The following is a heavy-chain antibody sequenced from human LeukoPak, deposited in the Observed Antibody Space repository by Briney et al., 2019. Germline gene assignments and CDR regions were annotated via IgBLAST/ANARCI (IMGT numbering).Heavy chain of an antibody. CDR3: AKELNRMLSSGHAFDI. V-gene: IGHV3-9*01. J-gene: IGHJ3*02. CDR2: ISWNSGSI. CDR1: GFTFSSYA. Sequence: GGSLRLSCAASGFTFSSYAMSWVRQAPGKGLEWVSGISWNSGSIGYADSVKGRFSISRDNAKNSLYLQMNSLRAEDTALYYCAKELNRMLSSGHAFDIWGQGTMVTVSS. D-gene: IGHD2-8*01.